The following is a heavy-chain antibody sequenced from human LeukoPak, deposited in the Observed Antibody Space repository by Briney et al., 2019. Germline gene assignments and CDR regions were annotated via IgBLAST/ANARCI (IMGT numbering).Heavy chain of an antibody. CDR3: ASTLIPRDCSGGSCYGYYYYMDV. V-gene: IGHV1-69*13. CDR2: IIPIFGTA. Sequence: SVKVSCKASGGTFSSYAISWVRQAPGQGLEWMGGIIPIFGTANYAQKFQGRVTITADESTSTAYMELSSLRSEDTAVYYCASTLIPRDCSGGSCYGYYYYMDVWGKGTTVTVSS. J-gene: IGHJ6*03. D-gene: IGHD2-15*01. CDR1: GGTFSSYA.